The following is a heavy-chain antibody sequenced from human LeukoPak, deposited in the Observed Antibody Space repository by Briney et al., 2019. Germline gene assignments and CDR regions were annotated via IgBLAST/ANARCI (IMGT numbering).Heavy chain of an antibody. CDR2: INHSGST. CDR1: GGSFSGYY. D-gene: IGHD3-10*01. V-gene: IGHV4-34*01. Sequence: SETLSLTCAVYGGSFSGYYWSWIRQPPGKGLEWIGEINHSGSTNYNPSLKSRVTISVDTSKNQFSLKLSSVTAADTAVYYCARQSRYYGSGSYPPHYYYYMDVWGKGTTVTISS. J-gene: IGHJ6*03. CDR3: ARQSRYYGSGSYPPHYYYYMDV.